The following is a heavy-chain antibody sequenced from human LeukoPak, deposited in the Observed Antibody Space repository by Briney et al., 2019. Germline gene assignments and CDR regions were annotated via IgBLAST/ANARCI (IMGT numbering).Heavy chain of an antibody. V-gene: IGHV4-30-2*01. Sequence: SETLSLTCAVSGGSISSGGYSWSWIRQPPGTGLEWIGYIYHSGSTYYNPSLKSRVTISVDRSKNQFSLKLSSVTAADTAVYYCARSHYGLDYWGQGTLVTVSS. D-gene: IGHD3-10*01. J-gene: IGHJ4*02. CDR3: ARSHYGLDY. CDR2: IYHSGST. CDR1: GGSISSGGYS.